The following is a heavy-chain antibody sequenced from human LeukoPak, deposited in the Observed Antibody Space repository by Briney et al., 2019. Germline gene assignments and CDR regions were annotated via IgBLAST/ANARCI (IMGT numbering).Heavy chain of an antibody. CDR2: ISSSSSTI. Sequence: PGGSLRLSCAASGFTFGSYSMNWVRQAPGKGLEWVSYISSSSSTIYYADSVKGRFTISRDNAKNSLYLQMNSLRAEDTAVYYCATDRYSTFDYWGQGILVTVSS. CDR3: ATDRYSTFDY. D-gene: IGHD6-13*01. J-gene: IGHJ4*02. CDR1: GFTFGSYS. V-gene: IGHV3-48*01.